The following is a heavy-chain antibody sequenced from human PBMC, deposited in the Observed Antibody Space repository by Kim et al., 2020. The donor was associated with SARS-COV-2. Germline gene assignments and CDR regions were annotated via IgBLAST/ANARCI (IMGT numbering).Heavy chain of an antibody. CDR2: ISYDGSNK. V-gene: IGHV3-33*05. CDR3: ARDLSPWIYYDSSGYSPPFDY. D-gene: IGHD3-22*01. CDR1: GFTFSSYG. Sequence: GGSLRLSCAASGFTFSSYGMHWVRQAPGKGLEWVAVISYDGSNKYYADSVKGRFTISRDNSKNTLYLQMNSLRAEDTAVYYCARDLSPWIYYDSSGYSPPFDYWGQGTLVTVSS. J-gene: IGHJ4*02.